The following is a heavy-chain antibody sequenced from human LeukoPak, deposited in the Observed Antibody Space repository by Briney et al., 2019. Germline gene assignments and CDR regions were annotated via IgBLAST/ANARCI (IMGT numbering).Heavy chain of an antibody. V-gene: IGHV3-30*04. CDR1: GFTFGSYA. CDR3: ARDQWLDSAPLDY. Sequence: GQSRRLAWAAAGFTFGSYAMQWVRQAPGKGREWVAVISNEGSNKYYADSVKGRFTISRDNSKNTLYLKMNSLRAEDTAVYYCARDQWLDSAPLDYWGQGTLVTVSS. J-gene: IGHJ4*02. CDR2: ISNEGSNK. D-gene: IGHD6-19*01.